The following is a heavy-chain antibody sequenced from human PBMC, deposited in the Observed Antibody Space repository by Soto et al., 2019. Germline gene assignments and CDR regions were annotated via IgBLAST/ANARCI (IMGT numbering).Heavy chain of an antibody. CDR1: GLTFCSYA. V-gene: IGHV3-23*01. CDR3: AKVLTGYYYYFEY. J-gene: IGHJ4*02. CDR2: VGGSGEYT. Sequence: TAGSMRLSSAASGLTFCSYAMIGVRQAPGKGLEWVSGVGGSGEYTYYADSVKGRFTISRDNSKNTVYLQISSLRAEDTAVYYCAKVLTGYYYYFEYWGQGTLVTVSS. D-gene: IGHD3-9*01.